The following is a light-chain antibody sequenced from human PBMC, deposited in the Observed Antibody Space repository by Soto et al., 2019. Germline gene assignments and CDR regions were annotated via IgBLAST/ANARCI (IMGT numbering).Light chain of an antibody. J-gene: IGLJ1*01. V-gene: IGLV2-14*01. Sequence: QSALTQPASVSGSPGQSITIYCSGTSSDVAGYNYVSWYQHHPGKAPKLMIYEVTNRPSGVSNRFSGSKSGNTASLIISGLQAEDEADYYCSSYTSSSTLYVFGTGTKVTVL. CDR1: SSDVAGYNY. CDR3: SSYTSSSTLYV. CDR2: EVT.